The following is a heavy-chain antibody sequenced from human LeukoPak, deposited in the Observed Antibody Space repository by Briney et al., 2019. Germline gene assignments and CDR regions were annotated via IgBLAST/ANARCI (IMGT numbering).Heavy chain of an antibody. V-gene: IGHV3-23*01. CDR1: GFTFSNYA. CDR2: INVSGGST. CDR3: AKDLEGSGSYYKAPFDY. Sequence: QPGGSLRLSCAASGFTFSNYAMSWVRQAPGKGLEWVSGINVSGGSTFYADSVRGRFTISRDNSKNTLYLQMNSLRAEDTAVYYCAKDLEGSGSYYKAPFDYWGQGTLVTVSS. J-gene: IGHJ4*02. D-gene: IGHD3-10*01.